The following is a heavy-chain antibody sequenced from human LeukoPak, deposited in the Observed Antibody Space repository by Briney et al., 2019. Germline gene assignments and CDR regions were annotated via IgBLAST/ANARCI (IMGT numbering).Heavy chain of an antibody. CDR1: GGTFSSYA. CDR2: IIPIFGTA. Sequence: ASVKVSCKASGGTFSSYAISWVRQAPGQGLEWMGRIIPIFGTANYAQKFQGRATITTDESTSTAYMELSSLRSEDTAVYYCARDDPNECTNGVCYSRFDYWGQGTLVTVSS. J-gene: IGHJ4*02. CDR3: ARDDPNECTNGVCYSRFDY. D-gene: IGHD2-8*01. V-gene: IGHV1-69*05.